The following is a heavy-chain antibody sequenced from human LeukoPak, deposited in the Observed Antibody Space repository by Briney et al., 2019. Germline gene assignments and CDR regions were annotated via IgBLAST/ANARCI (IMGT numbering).Heavy chain of an antibody. CDR3: ARCSRSSTSCYSAFDM. Sequence: GGSLRLSCAASGFTFDDHGMSWVRQVPGKGLEWVSAINWDGGSTGAADSVRGRFTISRDNAKNSLYLQMNSLRAEDTALYYCARCSRSSTSCYSAFDMWGQGTVVTVSS. D-gene: IGHD2-2*02. V-gene: IGHV3-20*04. CDR1: GFTFDDHG. CDR2: INWDGGST. J-gene: IGHJ3*02.